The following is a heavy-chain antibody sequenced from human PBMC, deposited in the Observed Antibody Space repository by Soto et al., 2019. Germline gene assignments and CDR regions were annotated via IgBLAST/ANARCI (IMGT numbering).Heavy chain of an antibody. CDR2: INHSGST. CDR3: ARGSRRAGGDFDP. CDR1: GGSFSGYY. Sequence: SETLSLTCAVYGGSFSGYYWSWIRQPPGKGLEWIGEINHSGSTNYNPSLKSRVTISVDTSKNQFSLKLSSVTAADTAVYYCARGSRRAGGDFDPWGQGTLVTVSS. D-gene: IGHD4-17*01. J-gene: IGHJ5*02. V-gene: IGHV4-34*01.